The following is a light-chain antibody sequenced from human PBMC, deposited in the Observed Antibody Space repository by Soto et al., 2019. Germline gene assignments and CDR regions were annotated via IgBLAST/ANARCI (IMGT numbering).Light chain of an antibody. J-gene: IGKJ1*01. CDR2: AAS. V-gene: IGKV1-6*01. CDR3: LHDYNYPRT. CDR1: QGIRSE. Sequence: AIQMTQSPSSLSASVGDRVTITCRASQGIRSELAWYQQKPGKAPNLLIYAASTLQSGVQSRFSGSGSGTDFTLTISSLQPEDFATYYCLHDYNYPRTFGQGTRVEVK.